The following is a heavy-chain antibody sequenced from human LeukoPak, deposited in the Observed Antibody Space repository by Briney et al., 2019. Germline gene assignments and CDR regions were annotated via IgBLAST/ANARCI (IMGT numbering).Heavy chain of an antibody. Sequence: GGSLRLSCAASGFSFSKYWMHWVRQTPGEGLVWVSRIKEDGTYTSYGDSVKGRFTISRDNVRNTVFLQMNSLRAEDTAVYYCARDFDMGITPGDDFDFWGQGTLVTVSS. J-gene: IGHJ4*02. D-gene: IGHD3-9*01. CDR3: ARDFDMGITPGDDFDF. CDR2: IKEDGTYT. V-gene: IGHV3-74*01. CDR1: GFSFSKYW.